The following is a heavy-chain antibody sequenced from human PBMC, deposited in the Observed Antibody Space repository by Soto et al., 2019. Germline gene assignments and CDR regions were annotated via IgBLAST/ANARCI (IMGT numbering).Heavy chain of an antibody. Sequence: SETLSLTCTVSGGSISTGGYYWSWIRQYPGKGLEWLGYIDGSGDTFYNPSLQSRLTLSMDTSKNQFSLKLSSATAADTAVYFGARKQAGFVYGIDYWGQGTLVTVSS. D-gene: IGHD3-10*01. V-gene: IGHV4-31*03. CDR1: GGSISTGGYY. J-gene: IGHJ4*02. CDR2: IDGSGDT. CDR3: ARKQAGFVYGIDY.